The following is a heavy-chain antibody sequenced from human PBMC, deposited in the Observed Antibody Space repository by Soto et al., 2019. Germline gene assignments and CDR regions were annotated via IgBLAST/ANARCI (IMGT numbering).Heavy chain of an antibody. CDR3: AREAREVPAILNYYYGMDV. J-gene: IGHJ6*02. CDR1: GYTFTGYY. CDR2: INPNSGGT. V-gene: IGHV1-2*04. Sequence: ASGKVSCKASGYTFTGYYMHWVRQAPGQGLEWMGWINPNSGGTNYAQKFQGWVTMTRDTSISTAYMELSRLRSDDTAVYYCAREAREVPAILNYYYGMDVWGQGTTVTASS. D-gene: IGHD2-21*02.